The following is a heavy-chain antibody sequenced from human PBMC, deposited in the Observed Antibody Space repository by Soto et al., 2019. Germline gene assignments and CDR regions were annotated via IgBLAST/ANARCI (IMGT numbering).Heavy chain of an antibody. CDR1: GGSISSGDYY. V-gene: IGHV4-30-4*01. J-gene: IGHJ5*02. Sequence: PSETLSLTCTVSGGSISSGDYYWSWILQPPGKGLEWIGYIYYSGSTYYNPSLKSRVTISVDTSKNQFSLKLSSVTAADTAVYYCARTMVVTQNWFDPWGQGTLVTVSS. CDR2: IYYSGST. D-gene: IGHD2-21*02. CDR3: ARTMVVTQNWFDP.